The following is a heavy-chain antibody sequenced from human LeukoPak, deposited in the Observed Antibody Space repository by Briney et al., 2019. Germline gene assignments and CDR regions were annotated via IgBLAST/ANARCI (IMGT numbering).Heavy chain of an antibody. J-gene: IGHJ6*02. CDR3: ARGQPRITIFGVVDTNYYYGLDV. CDR1: GESFSGYY. D-gene: IGHD3-3*01. Sequence: PSETLSLTCAVYGESFSGYYWSWIRQPPGKGLEWIGEIHHSGSTNYNPSLKSRVTISVDTSKNQFSLMVRSVTAADTAVYYCARGQPRITIFGVVDTNYYYGLDVWGQGTTVTVSS. V-gene: IGHV4-34*01. CDR2: IHHSGST.